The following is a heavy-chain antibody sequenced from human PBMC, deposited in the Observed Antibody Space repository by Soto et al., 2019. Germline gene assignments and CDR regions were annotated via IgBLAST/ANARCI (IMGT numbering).Heavy chain of an antibody. D-gene: IGHD3-10*01. CDR2: LYWDDDK. J-gene: IGHJ6*02. CDR1: GFSLTTGGVG. CDR3: APRPGYGSGSHFNPYGMDV. V-gene: IGHV2-5*02. Sequence: QITLKESGPTLVKPTQTLTLTCTFSGFSLTTGGVGVGWIRQPPGRALEWLAILYWDDDKRYSPSLQSRLTITKDTSKNQVVLTMTNMDPVDTGTYYCAPRPGYGSGSHFNPYGMDVWGQGTTVTVSS.